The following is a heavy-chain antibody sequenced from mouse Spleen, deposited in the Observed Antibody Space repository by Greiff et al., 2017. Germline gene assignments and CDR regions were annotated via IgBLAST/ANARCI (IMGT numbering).Heavy chain of an antibody. V-gene: IGHV5-12-1*01. CDR3: ARHYYGSTYWYFDV. CDR1: GFAFSSYD. J-gene: IGHJ1*01. Sequence: EVKLMESGGGLVKPGGSLKLSCAASGFAFSSYDMSWVRQTPEKRLEWVAYISSGGGSTYYPDTVKGRFTISRDNAKNTLYLQMSSLKSEDTAMYYCARHYYGSTYWYFDVWGAGTTVTVSS. D-gene: IGHD1-1*01. CDR2: ISSGGGST.